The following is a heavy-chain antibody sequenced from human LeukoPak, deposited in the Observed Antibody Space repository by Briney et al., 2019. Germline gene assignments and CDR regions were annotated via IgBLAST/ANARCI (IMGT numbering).Heavy chain of an antibody. V-gene: IGHV3-33*08. CDR3: ARDSLYSSGWSPPV. Sequence: GGSLRLSCVASGVTFRNYGMHWVRQAPGKGLEWVADIWYDGSNKYYADSVKGRFTISRNNSKNTLYLQMNSLRAEDTAVYYCARDSLYSSGWSPPVWGQGTLVTVSS. CDR2: IWYDGSNK. J-gene: IGHJ4*02. D-gene: IGHD6-19*01. CDR1: GVTFRNYG.